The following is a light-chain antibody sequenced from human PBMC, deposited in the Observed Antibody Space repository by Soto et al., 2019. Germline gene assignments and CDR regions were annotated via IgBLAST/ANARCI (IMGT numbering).Light chain of an antibody. CDR3: QYYGTSPLYT. CDR1: QSVSSSH. J-gene: IGKJ5*01. CDR2: EIS. V-gene: IGKV3-20*01. Sequence: EIVLTQSPGTLSLSPGERATLSCRASQSVSSSHLGWYQKRPGHAPRLRICEISDRADDIRDRFSGSGSGTDFTLTISRLEPEDSAVYYCQYYGTSPLYTFGQGTRLEI.